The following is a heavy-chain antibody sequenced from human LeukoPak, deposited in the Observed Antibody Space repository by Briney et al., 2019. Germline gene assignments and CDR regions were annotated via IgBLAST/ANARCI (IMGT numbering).Heavy chain of an antibody. CDR3: ATLQGIAAAGTRVDY. V-gene: IGHV4-39*01. J-gene: IGHJ4*02. D-gene: IGHD6-13*01. CDR2: IYYSGST. Sequence: SETLSLTCTVSGGSISSSSYYWGWIRQPPGKGLEWIGSIYYSGSTYYNPSLKSRVTISVDTSKNQFSLMLSSVTAADTAVYYCATLQGIAAAGTRVDYWGQGTLVTVSS. CDR1: GGSISSSSYY.